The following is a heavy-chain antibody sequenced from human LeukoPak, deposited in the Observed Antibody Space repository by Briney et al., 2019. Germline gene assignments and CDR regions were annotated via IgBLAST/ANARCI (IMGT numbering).Heavy chain of an antibody. CDR2: ISYDGSNE. J-gene: IGHJ3*02. CDR3: ATNYYDSSGYSRRGAFDI. D-gene: IGHD3-22*01. CDR1: GFTFSNYA. Sequence: PGRSLRLSCAASGFTFSNYAMHWVRQAPGKGQEWVAVISYDGSNEYSTDSVKGRLTISRDNSKNTLYLQMNSLRAEDTAVYYCATNYYDSSGYSRRGAFDIWGQGTMVTVSS. V-gene: IGHV3-30*14.